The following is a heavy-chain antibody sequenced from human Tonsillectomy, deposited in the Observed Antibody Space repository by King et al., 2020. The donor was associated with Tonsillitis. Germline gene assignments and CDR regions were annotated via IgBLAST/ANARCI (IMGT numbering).Heavy chain of an antibody. CDR3: ASDGSLYYDILTGYQYFDY. V-gene: IGHV1-69*01. CDR2: IIPIFGTA. CDR1: GGTFSSYA. D-gene: IGHD3-9*01. J-gene: IGHJ4*02. Sequence: QLVQSGAEVKKPGSSVKVSCKASGGTFSSYAISWVRQAPGQGLEWMGGIIPIFGTANYAQKFQGRVTITADESTSTAYMELSSLRSEDTAVDYCASDGSLYYDILTGYQYFDYWGQGTLVTVSS.